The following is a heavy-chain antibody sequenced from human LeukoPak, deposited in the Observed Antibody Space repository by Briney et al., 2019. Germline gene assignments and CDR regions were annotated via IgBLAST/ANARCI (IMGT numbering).Heavy chain of an antibody. Sequence: PGGSLRLSCAASGFTFSSYWMSWVRQAPGKGLEWVSAISGSGGSTYYADSVKGRFTISRDNSKNTLYLQMNSLRAEDTAVYYCAKLDRSSSWYFRLAENAFDIWGQGTMVTVSS. CDR2: ISGSGGST. V-gene: IGHV3-23*01. CDR1: GFTFSSYW. J-gene: IGHJ3*02. D-gene: IGHD6-13*01. CDR3: AKLDRSSSWYFRLAENAFDI.